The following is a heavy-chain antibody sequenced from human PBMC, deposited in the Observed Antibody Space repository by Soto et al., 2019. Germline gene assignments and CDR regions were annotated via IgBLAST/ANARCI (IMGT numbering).Heavy chain of an antibody. V-gene: IGHV3-30*18. CDR3: AKDSGGGVIANYGMDV. CDR1: GFSFNSYD. J-gene: IGHJ6*02. Sequence: SLRLSCAASGFSFNSYDLHWVRQATGKGLEWVAVISYDGSNKYYADSVKGRFTISRDNYKNTLYLQMNSLRAEDTAVYYCAKDSGGGVIANYGMDVWGQGTTVTVSS. D-gene: IGHD3-16*02. CDR2: ISYDGSNK.